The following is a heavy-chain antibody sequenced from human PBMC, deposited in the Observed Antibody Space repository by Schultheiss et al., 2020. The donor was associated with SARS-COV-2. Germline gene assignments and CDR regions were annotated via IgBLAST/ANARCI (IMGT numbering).Heavy chain of an antibody. CDR1: GGSISSSSYY. J-gene: IGHJ6*02. D-gene: IGHD3-16*01. Sequence: SETLSLTCTVSGGSISSSSYYWGWIRQPPGKGLEWIGSIYYSGSTYYNPSLKSRVTISVDTSKNQFSLKLSSVTAADTAVYYCARDGGGGYHYYGMDVWGQGTKVTVSS. CDR3: ARDGGGGYHYYGMDV. CDR2: IYYSGST. V-gene: IGHV4-39*07.